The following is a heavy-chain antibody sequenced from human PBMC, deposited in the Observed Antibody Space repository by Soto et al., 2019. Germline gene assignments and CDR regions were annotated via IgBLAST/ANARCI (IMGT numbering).Heavy chain of an antibody. V-gene: IGHV1-69*12. CDR3: ARDKDRQQLGGNSYYGIDV. CDR1: GGTFGNSA. J-gene: IGHJ6*02. CDR2: IIPIFSTP. Sequence: QVQLVQSGAEVKKPGSSVTVSCKASGGTFGNSAISWVRQAPGQGLEWMGGIIPIFSTPDYAQKFQGRVKITADESTTTAYMELTSLKSEDTAVYYCARDKDRQQLGGNSYYGIDVWGQGTTVTVSS. D-gene: IGHD2-15*01.